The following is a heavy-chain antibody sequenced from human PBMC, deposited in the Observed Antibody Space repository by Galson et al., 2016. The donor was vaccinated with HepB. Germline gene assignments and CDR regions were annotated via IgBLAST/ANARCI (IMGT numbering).Heavy chain of an antibody. Sequence: QSGAEVKKPGESLRISCKASGYTFTTSWITWVRQMPGKGLEWIGRIGPVDPYTKYNPSFQGHVRISADKSLSTAYLQWTSLKASDTAIYYCARYSDTTLPFSNFDPWGQGTLVTVSS. CDR1: GYTFTTSW. CDR2: IGPVDPYT. D-gene: IGHD3-9*01. V-gene: IGHV5-10-1*01. CDR3: ARYSDTTLPFSNFDP. J-gene: IGHJ5*02.